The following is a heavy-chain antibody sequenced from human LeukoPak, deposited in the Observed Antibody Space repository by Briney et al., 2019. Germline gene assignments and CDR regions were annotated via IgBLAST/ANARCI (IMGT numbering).Heavy chain of an antibody. V-gene: IGHV1-69*06. Sequence: GASVKVSCKASGGTFSSYAISWVRQAPGQGLEWMGGIIPIFGTANYAQKFQGRVTITADKSTSTAYMELSSLRSEDTAMYYCARPPYSSLIGDAFDIWGQGTMVTVSS. D-gene: IGHD6-6*01. CDR2: IIPIFGTA. J-gene: IGHJ3*02. CDR1: GGTFSSYA. CDR3: ARPPYSSLIGDAFDI.